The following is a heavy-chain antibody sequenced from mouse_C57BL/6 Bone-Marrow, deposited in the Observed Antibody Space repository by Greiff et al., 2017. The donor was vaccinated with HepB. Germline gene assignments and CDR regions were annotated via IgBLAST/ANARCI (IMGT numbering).Heavy chain of an antibody. Sequence: EVKLVESGGGLVQPGGSLKLSCAASGFTFSDYYMYWVRQTPEKRLEWVAYISNGGGSTYYPDTVKGRFPISRDNAKNTLYLQMGRLKSEDTAMYDCASLYYGSSPWLAYWGQGTLVTVAA. CDR3: ASLYYGSSPWLAY. J-gene: IGHJ3*01. D-gene: IGHD1-1*01. CDR2: ISNGGGST. V-gene: IGHV5-12*01. CDR1: GFTFSDYY.